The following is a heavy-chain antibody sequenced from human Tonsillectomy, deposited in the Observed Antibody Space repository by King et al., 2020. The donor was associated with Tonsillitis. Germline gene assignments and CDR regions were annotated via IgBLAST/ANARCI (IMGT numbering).Heavy chain of an antibody. D-gene: IGHD6-13*01. CDR3: ARVLIAAAGLYYYGMDV. CDR1: GYTFIGYD. J-gene: IGHJ6*02. CDR2: INPNRGGT. Sequence: VQLVETGAEVKKPGASVKVSCKASGYTFIGYDIHWVRQAPGQRLEWMGWINPNRGGTKYAQQFQGRVTMTRDTSVSTAYMELCRLKSDDTAVYYCARVLIAAAGLYYYGMDVWGQGTTVTVSS. V-gene: IGHV1-2*02.